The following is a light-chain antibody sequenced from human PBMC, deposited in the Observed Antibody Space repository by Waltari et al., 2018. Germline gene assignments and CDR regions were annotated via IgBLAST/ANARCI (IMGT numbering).Light chain of an antibody. CDR1: ALPKKN. J-gene: IGLJ2*01. Sequence: SYELTQPPSVSVSPGQAARITCSGDALPKKNAYWYQQKSGQAPVLVIYEDTKRPAGSPERCSGASSGTMATLTISGDQVEDEADYYCYSADSSGNHKGIFGGGTKVTVL. CDR3: YSADSSGNHKGI. CDR2: EDT. V-gene: IGLV3-10*01.